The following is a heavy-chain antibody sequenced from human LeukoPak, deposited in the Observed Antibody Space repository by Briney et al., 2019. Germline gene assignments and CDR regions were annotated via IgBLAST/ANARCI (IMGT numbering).Heavy chain of an antibody. CDR2: IKQDGSEK. V-gene: IGHV3-7*01. J-gene: IGHJ4*02. D-gene: IGHD4-17*01. CDR1: RFTFSSYW. CDR3: ASATTVTTPIDY. Sequence: GGSLRLSCAASRFTFSSYWMNWVRQAPGKGLEWVANIKQDGSEKYYVDSVKGRFTISRDNAKKSLYLQMNSLRAEDTAVYYCASATTVTTPIDYWGQGTLVTVSS.